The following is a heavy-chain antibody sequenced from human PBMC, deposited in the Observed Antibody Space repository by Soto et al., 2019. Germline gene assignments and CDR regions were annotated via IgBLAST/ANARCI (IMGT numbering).Heavy chain of an antibody. CDR1: GFTFSTYS. V-gene: IGHV3-30-3*01. Sequence: QVQLVESGGGVVQPGRSLRLSCAASGFTFSTYSMHWVRQAPGKGLEWVAFISSDGGNKYYADSVKARFTISRDNFKNTLSLQMNSLRDYDTAVYYCAREGATYDSSGCFDYWGQGTLVTVSS. CDR2: ISSDGGNK. D-gene: IGHD3-22*01. J-gene: IGHJ4*02. CDR3: AREGATYDSSGCFDY.